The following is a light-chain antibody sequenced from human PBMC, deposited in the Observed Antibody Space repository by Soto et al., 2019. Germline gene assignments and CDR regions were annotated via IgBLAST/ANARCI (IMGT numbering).Light chain of an antibody. CDR3: QHSYSTLWSDT. J-gene: IGKJ2*01. V-gene: IGKV1-39*01. CDR2: AAS. CDR1: QSISSY. Sequence: DIQMTQSPSSLSASVGDRVTITCRASQSISSYLNWYQQKPGKAPKLLIYAASSLQSGVPSRFSGSGSGTHFTLTISSLQPEDFATYYCQHSYSTLWSDTFGQGTKLEIK.